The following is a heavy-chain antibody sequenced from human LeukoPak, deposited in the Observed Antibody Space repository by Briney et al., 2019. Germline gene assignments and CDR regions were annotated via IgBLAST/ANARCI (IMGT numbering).Heavy chain of an antibody. J-gene: IGHJ4*02. D-gene: IGHD3-16*01. CDR2: SSGYAGGT. Sequence: GGSLRLSCAASGFTFSSYVMSWVRQAPGKGLEWVSSSGYAGGTYYADSVKGRFTVSRDNSKNTLYLQMNGLTAEDTALYYCAKRGERGVYYFDSWGQGTLVTVSS. CDR1: GFTFSSYV. V-gene: IGHV3-23*01. CDR3: AKRGERGVYYFDS.